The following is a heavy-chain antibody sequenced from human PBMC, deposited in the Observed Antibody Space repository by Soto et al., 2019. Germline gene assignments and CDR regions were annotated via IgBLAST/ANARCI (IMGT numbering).Heavy chain of an antibody. J-gene: IGHJ3*02. CDR1: GGTFSSYA. D-gene: IGHD6-19*01. V-gene: IGHV1-69*01. CDR3: ARGSGNSSGWYDAFDI. Sequence: QVQLVQSGAEVKKPGSSVKVSCKASGGTFSSYAISWVRQAPGQGLEWMGGTIPIFGTANYAQKFQGRVTITADESTSTAYMELSSLRSEDTAVYYCARGSGNSSGWYDAFDIWGQGTMVTVSS. CDR2: TIPIFGTA.